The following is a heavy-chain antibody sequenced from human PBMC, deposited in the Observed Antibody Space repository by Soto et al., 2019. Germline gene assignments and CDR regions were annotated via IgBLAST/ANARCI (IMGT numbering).Heavy chain of an antibody. CDR2: IIPIFGTA. D-gene: IGHD4-17*01. V-gene: IGHV1-69*13. CDR3: ARVYTTTTDLGYYGMDV. Sequence: SVKVSCKASGGTFSSYAISWVRQAPGQWLEWMGGIIPIFGTANYAQKFQGRVTITADESTSTAYMELSSLRSEDTAVYYCARVYTTTTDLGYYGMDVWGQGTTVTVSS. J-gene: IGHJ6*02. CDR1: GGTFSSYA.